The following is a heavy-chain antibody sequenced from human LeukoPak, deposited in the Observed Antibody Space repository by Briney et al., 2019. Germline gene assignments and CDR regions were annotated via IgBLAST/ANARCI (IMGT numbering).Heavy chain of an antibody. V-gene: IGHV3-74*01. CDR2: INSDGSST. J-gene: IGHJ4*02. Sequence: GGSLRLSCAASGFTFSSYWMHWVRQAPGKGLVWVSRINSDGSSTSYADSVKGRFTISRDNAKNTLYLQMNSLRAEDTAVYYCAREAAVGYCSSTSCSTLDYWGQGTLSPSPQ. D-gene: IGHD2-2*02. CDR3: AREAAVGYCSSTSCSTLDY. CDR1: GFTFSSYW.